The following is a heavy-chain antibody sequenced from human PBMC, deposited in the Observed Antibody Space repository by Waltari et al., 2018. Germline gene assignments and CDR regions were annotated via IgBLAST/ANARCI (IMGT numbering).Heavy chain of an antibody. D-gene: IGHD2-8*01. CDR3: ARGPPICTNGVCYPRAFDY. Sequence: QVQLQQWGAGLLKPSETLSLPCAVYGGSFSGYYWSWLRQPPGQGLEWIGEINHSGSTNYNPSLKSRVTISVDTSKNQFSLKLSSVTAADTAVYYCARGPPICTNGVCYPRAFDYWGQGTLVTVSS. V-gene: IGHV4-34*01. CDR2: INHSGST. J-gene: IGHJ4*02. CDR1: GGSFSGYY.